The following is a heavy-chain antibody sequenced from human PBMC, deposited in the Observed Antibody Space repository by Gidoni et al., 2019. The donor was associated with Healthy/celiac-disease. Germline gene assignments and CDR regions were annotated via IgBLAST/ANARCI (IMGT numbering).Heavy chain of an antibody. J-gene: IGHJ3*02. CDR3: ARVRRYYDFWSGYSGFDAFDI. CDR2: ISSSSSYI. V-gene: IGHV3-21*01. Sequence: EVQLVESGGGLVKPGGALRLSCAASGFTFSSDSMNWVRQAPGKVLEWVSSISSSSSYISYADSLKGRFTISRDNATNSLYLQMNSLRAEDTAVYYCARVRRYYDFWSGYSGFDAFDIWGQGTMVTVSS. D-gene: IGHD3-3*01. CDR1: GFTFSSDS.